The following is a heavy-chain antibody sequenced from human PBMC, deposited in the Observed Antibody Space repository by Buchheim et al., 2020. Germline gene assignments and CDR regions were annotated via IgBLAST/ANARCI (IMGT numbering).Heavy chain of an antibody. V-gene: IGHV4-30-2*01. D-gene: IGHD3-16*01. CDR3: ARAGGFLIGFFDY. Sequence: HLHLQESGSGLVNPSQTLSLTCAVSGDSIHSGGYSWSWIRQPPGKGLEWIGYIYHSGTTHYNPSLKSRVTMSVDRSKNQVSLKLSSVTAADTAVYYCARAGGFLIGFFDYWGQGTL. J-gene: IGHJ4*02. CDR2: IYHSGTT. CDR1: GDSIHSGGYS.